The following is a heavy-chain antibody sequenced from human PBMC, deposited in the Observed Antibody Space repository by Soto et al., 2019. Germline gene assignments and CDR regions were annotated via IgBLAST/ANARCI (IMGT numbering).Heavy chain of an antibody. V-gene: IGHV3-23*01. Sequence: GGSLRLSCAASGFTFSSYAMSWVRQAPGKGLEWVSAISGSGGSTYYADSVKGRFTISRDNSKNTLYLQMNSLRAEDTAVYYCAKDGEYYDFWSGIYGMDVWGQGTTVTVSS. CDR3: AKDGEYYDFWSGIYGMDV. D-gene: IGHD3-3*01. CDR2: ISGSGGST. CDR1: GFTFSSYA. J-gene: IGHJ6*02.